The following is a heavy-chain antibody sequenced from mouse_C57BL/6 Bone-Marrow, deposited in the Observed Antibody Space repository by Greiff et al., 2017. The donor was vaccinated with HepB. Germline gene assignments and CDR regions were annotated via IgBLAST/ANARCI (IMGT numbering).Heavy chain of an antibody. CDR1: GYTFTSYW. Sequence: QVQLQQPGAELVKPGASVKVSCKASGYTFTSYWMHWVKQRPGQGLEWIGRINPSDSDTNYNQKFKGKATLTVDKSSRTAYMQLSSLTSEDSAVYYCAIVSLRRGGYYFDYWGQGTTLTVSS. CDR2: INPSDSDT. D-gene: IGHD1-2*01. CDR3: AIVSLRRGGYYFDY. V-gene: IGHV1-74*01. J-gene: IGHJ2*01.